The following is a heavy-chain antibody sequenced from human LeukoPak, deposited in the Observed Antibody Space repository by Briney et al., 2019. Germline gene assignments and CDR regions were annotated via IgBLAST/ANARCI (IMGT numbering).Heavy chain of an antibody. CDR3: ARHRGYSSWFDP. CDR2: TSYSGTT. J-gene: IGHJ5*02. V-gene: IGHV4-31*03. Sequence: PSETLSLTCTVSGGSISSGGYYWTWIRQHPGKGLEWIGYTSYSGTTYYNPSLKSRVTISMDTSNNQFSLRLSSVTAADTAMYYCARHRGYSSWFDPWGQGTLVTVSS. CDR1: GGSISSGGYY. D-gene: IGHD5-18*01.